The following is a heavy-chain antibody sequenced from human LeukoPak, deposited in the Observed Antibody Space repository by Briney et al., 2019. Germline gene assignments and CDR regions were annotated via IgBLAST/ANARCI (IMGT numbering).Heavy chain of an antibody. Sequence: ASVKVSCKASGYTFTGYYMHWVRQAPGQGLEWMGWINPNSGGTNYAQKFQGRVTMTRDTSISTAYMELSRLRSDDTAVYYCARGVVDYVWGSYGSLNFDYWGQGTLVTVSS. CDR1: GYTFTGYY. J-gene: IGHJ4*02. D-gene: IGHD3-16*02. CDR2: INPNSGGT. V-gene: IGHV1-2*02. CDR3: ARGVVDYVWGSYGSLNFDY.